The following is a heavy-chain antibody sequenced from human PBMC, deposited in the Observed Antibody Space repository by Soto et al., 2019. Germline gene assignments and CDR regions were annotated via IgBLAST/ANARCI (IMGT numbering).Heavy chain of an antibody. CDR2: IYSGGST. D-gene: IGHD3-10*01. CDR1: GFTVSSNY. Sequence: GGSLRLSCAASGFTVSSNYMSWVRQATGKGLEWVSVIYSGGSTYYADSVKGRFTISRDNSKNTLYLQMNRLRAEDTDVYYCARDLSREGCSFDIWGQGTMVTVSS. CDR3: ARDLSREGCSFDI. V-gene: IGHV3-66*02. J-gene: IGHJ3*02.